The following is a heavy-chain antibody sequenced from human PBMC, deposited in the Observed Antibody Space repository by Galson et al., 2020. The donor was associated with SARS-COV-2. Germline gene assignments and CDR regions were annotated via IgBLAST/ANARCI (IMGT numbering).Heavy chain of an antibody. CDR3: ARDTYYYGSGTYYYYGMDV. CDR2: IYPGDSDT. CDR1: GYSFTSYW. J-gene: IGHJ6*02. D-gene: IGHD3-10*01. Sequence: GESLKISCKGSGYSFTSYWIGWVRQMPGKGLEWMGIIYPGDSDTRYSPSFQGQVTISADKSISTAYLQWSSLKASDTAMYYCARDTYYYGSGTYYYYGMDVWGQGTLVTVSS. V-gene: IGHV5-51*01.